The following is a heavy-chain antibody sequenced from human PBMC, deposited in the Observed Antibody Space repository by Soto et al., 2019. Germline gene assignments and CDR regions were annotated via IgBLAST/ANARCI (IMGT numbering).Heavy chain of an antibody. Sequence: SETLSLTCTVSGGSISGYFWSWIRQPAGKGLDWIGRIYSSGSTNYNPSLNSRITMSVDTSKNQFSLKLSSVSAADTAVYYCARAYDSNGNHAFDIWGQGTLVTVS. CDR2: IYSSGST. CDR3: ARAYDSNGNHAFDI. CDR1: GGSISGYF. V-gene: IGHV4-4*07. J-gene: IGHJ3*02. D-gene: IGHD3-22*01.